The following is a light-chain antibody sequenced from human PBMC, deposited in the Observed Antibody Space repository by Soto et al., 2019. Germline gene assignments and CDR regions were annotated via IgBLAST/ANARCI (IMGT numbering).Light chain of an antibody. CDR2: EVS. Sequence: HSALTQPASVSGSPRQSITISCTGTSSDVGGYNYVSWYQQHPGKAPKLMIYEVSNRPSGVSNRFSGSKSGNTASLTISGLQAEDEADDYCSSYTSSSTPYVFGTGTKLTVL. CDR3: SSYTSSSTPYV. V-gene: IGLV2-14*01. J-gene: IGLJ1*01. CDR1: SSDVGGYNY.